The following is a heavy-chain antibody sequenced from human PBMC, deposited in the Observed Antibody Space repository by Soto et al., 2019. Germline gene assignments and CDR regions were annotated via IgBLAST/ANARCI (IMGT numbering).Heavy chain of an antibody. CDR2: TYYRSNWRH. V-gene: IGHV6-1*01. CDR3: ARGVAGSGFDL. D-gene: IGHD6-19*01. J-gene: IGHJ4*02. CDR1: GDSVSINTAA. Sequence: QTLSLTCAISGDSVSINTAAWHWIRSSPSRGLEWLGRTYYRSNWRHDYAVSVKSRITVNPDTSKNHFSLQLNSVTPDDTAVYYCARGVAGSGFDLWGQGTLVTVSS.